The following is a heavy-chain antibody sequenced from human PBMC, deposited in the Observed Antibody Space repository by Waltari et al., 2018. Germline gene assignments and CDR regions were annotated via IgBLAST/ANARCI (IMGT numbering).Heavy chain of an antibody. V-gene: IGHV3-48*01. D-gene: IGHD2-21*01. CDR1: ALTLSRAP. CDR3: ARGWLCSGGSCYGRPI. CDR2: MSIDCNII. Sequence: EVQLLESGGGLVQHGGSMRISCEASALTLSRAPMSWVGRAPWKWLVCVSYMSIDCNIIYYADSVKGRFTASRDNAKNSLLRQMSSLRADDTATYYCARGWLCSGGSCYGRPIWGQGTLVTVSS. J-gene: IGHJ4*02.